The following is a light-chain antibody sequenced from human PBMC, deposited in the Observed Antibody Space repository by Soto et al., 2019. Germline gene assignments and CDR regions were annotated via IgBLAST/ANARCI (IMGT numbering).Light chain of an antibody. CDR1: SSDVGGYEY. J-gene: IGLJ2*01. Sequence: QSALTQPRSVSGSPGQSVTISCSGTSSDVGGYEYVSWYQQHPGKAPRLLIYHVGQRPSGVPDRFSGSKSGTTASLTIPGLQADDEAEYFCSSYTAGRTVVFGGGTKVTVL. V-gene: IGLV2-11*01. CDR3: SSYTAGRTVV. CDR2: HVG.